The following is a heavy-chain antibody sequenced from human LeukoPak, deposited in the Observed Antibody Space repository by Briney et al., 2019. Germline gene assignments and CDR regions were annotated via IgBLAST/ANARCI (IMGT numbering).Heavy chain of an antibody. CDR3: ARGKLWFGDFCVDD. V-gene: IGHV3-30-3*01. J-gene: IGHJ4*02. Sequence: PGGSLRLSCAASGFTFSTYARHWVLQDPGKGLEWLAVISYDGSDKYYADSVKRRFTISRDNSKNTLYLQMNSLRPEDTAVYYCARGKLWFGDFCVDDWGQGTLVTVSS. CDR2: ISYDGSDK. CDR1: GFTFSTYA. D-gene: IGHD3-10*01.